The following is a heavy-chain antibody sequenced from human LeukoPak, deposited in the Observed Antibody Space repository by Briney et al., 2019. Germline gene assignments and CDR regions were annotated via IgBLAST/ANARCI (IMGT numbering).Heavy chain of an antibody. Sequence: ASVKVSCKASGYTFTSHHINWVRQAAGQGLEWMGWMNPNSGNTGYAQKFQGRVTITRNTSISTAYMELSSLRSEDTAVYYCARSKRITIFGKYYMDVWGKGTTVTVSS. J-gene: IGHJ6*03. D-gene: IGHD3-3*01. CDR3: ARSKRITIFGKYYMDV. V-gene: IGHV1-8*01. CDR1: GYTFTSHH. CDR2: MNPNSGNT.